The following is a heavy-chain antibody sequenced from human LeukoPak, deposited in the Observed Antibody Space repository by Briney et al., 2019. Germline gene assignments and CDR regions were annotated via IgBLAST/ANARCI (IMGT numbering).Heavy chain of an antibody. Sequence: GGSLRLSCAASGFTFSSYSMTWVRQAPGKGLEWVSSISSSSSYIYYADSVKGRFTISRDNAKNSLYLQMNSLRAEDTAVYYCARDRDIMITFGGVIVNEYYFDYWGQGTLVTVSS. J-gene: IGHJ4*02. CDR2: ISSSSSYI. D-gene: IGHD3-16*02. CDR3: ARDRDIMITFGGVIVNEYYFDY. V-gene: IGHV3-21*01. CDR1: GFTFSSYS.